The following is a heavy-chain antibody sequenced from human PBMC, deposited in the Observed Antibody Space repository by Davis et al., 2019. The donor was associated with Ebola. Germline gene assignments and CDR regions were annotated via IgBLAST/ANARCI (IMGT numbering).Heavy chain of an antibody. Sequence: PGGSLRLSCAASGFTFSSYAMHWVRQAPGKGLAWVAVISYDGSNKYYADSVKGRFTISRDNSKNTLYLQMNSLRAEDTAVYYCAREGSSYSGSYQYYYYGMDVWGQGTTVTVSS. CDR2: ISYDGSNK. V-gene: IGHV3-30*14. CDR3: AREGSSYSGSYQYYYYGMDV. D-gene: IGHD1-26*01. J-gene: IGHJ6*02. CDR1: GFTFSSYA.